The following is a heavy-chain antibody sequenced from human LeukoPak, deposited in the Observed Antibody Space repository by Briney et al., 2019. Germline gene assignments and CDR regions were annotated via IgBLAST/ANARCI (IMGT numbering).Heavy chain of an antibody. Sequence: GGSLRLSCAASGFTFSSYAMSWVRQAPGKGLEGVSAISGSGGSTYYADSVKGRFTISRDNSKNTLYLQMNNLRAEDTAVYCCALNWNDRMDAFDIWGQGTMVTVSS. V-gene: IGHV3-23*01. J-gene: IGHJ3*02. CDR1: GFTFSSYA. D-gene: IGHD1-1*01. CDR3: ALNWNDRMDAFDI. CDR2: ISGSGGST.